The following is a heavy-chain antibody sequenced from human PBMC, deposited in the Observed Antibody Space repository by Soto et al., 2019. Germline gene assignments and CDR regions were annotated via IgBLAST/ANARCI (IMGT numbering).Heavy chain of an antibody. J-gene: IGHJ6*02. Sequence: QVQLLQSGAEVKKPGASLRVSGKALGNVFPAPFFPWEQQPPAHGLGGMGMVNPRVGSPASAHKFQGRIAVTREMSTATVYMDLRSLTSADTAISYCAREVNSVITPDDTEGSSGLDVWGQGTTVIVSS. CDR2: VNPRVGSP. CDR1: GNVFPAPF. CDR3: AREVNSVITPDDTEGSSGLDV. V-gene: IGHV1-46*01. D-gene: IGHD1-26*01.